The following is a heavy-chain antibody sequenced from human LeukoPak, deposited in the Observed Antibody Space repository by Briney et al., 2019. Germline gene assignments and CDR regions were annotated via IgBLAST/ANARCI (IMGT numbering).Heavy chain of an antibody. CDR2: INHSGST. CDR3: AREQSGSYYRYYYYMDV. Sequence: NPSETLSLTCAVYGGSFSGYYWSWIRQPPGKGLEWIGEINHSGSTNYNPSLKSRVTISVDTSKNQFSLKLSSVTAADTAVYYCAREQSGSYYRYYYYMDVWGKGTTVTVSS. D-gene: IGHD1-26*01. CDR1: GGSFSGYY. J-gene: IGHJ6*03. V-gene: IGHV4-34*01.